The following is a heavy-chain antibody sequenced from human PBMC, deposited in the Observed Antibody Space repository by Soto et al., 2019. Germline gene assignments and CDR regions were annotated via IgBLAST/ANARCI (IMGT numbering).Heavy chain of an antibody. CDR2: IYYSGST. D-gene: IGHD3-10*01. J-gene: IGHJ5*02. Sequence: PSETLSLTCTVSGGSISSSSYYWGWIRQPPGKGLEWFGSIYYSGSTYYNPSLKSRVTISVDTSKNQFSLKLSSVTAADTAVYYCARNYGSGSPIMPATTNWFDPWGQGTLVTVSS. CDR3: ARNYGSGSPIMPATTNWFDP. V-gene: IGHV4-39*01. CDR1: GGSISSSSYY.